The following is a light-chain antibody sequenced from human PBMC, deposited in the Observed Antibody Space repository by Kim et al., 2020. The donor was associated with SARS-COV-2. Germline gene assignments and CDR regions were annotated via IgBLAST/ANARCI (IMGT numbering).Light chain of an antibody. CDR2: DAS. CDR3: QQRGNWPLT. V-gene: IGKV3-11*01. Sequence: CPGETAPLSRRASQSVSSYLAWYQQKPGQAPRRLIYDASNRATGIPARFSGSGSGTDFTLTIGSLEPEDFAVYYCQQRGNWPLTFGGGTKVDIK. J-gene: IGKJ4*01. CDR1: QSVSSY.